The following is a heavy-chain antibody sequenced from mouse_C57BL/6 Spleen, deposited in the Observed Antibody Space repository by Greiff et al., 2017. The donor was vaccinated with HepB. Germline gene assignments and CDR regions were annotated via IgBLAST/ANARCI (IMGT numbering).Heavy chain of an antibody. CDR1: GYTFTDYN. CDR2: INPNNGGT. CDR3: ARYDHYYGSSYWFAY. V-gene: IGHV1-18*01. D-gene: IGHD1-1*01. Sequence: EVQLQQSGPELVKPGASVKIPCKASGYTFTDYNMDWVKQSHGKSLEWIGDINPNNGGTIYNQKFKGKATLTVAKSSSTAYMELRSLTSEDTAVYYCARYDHYYGSSYWFAYWGQGTLVTVSA. J-gene: IGHJ3*01.